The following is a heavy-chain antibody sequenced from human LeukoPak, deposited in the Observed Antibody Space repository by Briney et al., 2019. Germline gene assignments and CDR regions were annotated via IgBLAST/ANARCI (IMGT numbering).Heavy chain of an antibody. J-gene: IGHJ4*02. Sequence: PSETLSLTCTVSGGSISSYYWSWIRQPAGKGLEWIGRIYTSGSTNYNPSLNSRVTMSVDTSKNQFSLKMSSVTAADTAVYYCASGQLLGVVWYFDYWGQGTLVTVSS. CDR1: GGSISSYY. V-gene: IGHV4-4*07. CDR3: ASGQLLGVVWYFDY. D-gene: IGHD1-26*01. CDR2: IYTSGST.